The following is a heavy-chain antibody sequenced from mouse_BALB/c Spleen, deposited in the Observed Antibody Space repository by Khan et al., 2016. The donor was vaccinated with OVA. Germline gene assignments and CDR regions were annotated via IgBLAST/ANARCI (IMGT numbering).Heavy chain of an antibody. CDR1: GYSITSGYG. D-gene: IGHD1-2*01. V-gene: IGHV3-2*02. CDR2: ISYSGST. CDR3: ARTARIKY. Sequence: EVQLQQSGPGLVKPSQSLSLTCTVTGYSITSGYGWNWIRQFPGNKLEWMGYISYSGSTNYNPSLKSRISITRDTSKNQVFLQLNSVTTEDTATYYCARTARIKYWGQGTTLTVSS. J-gene: IGHJ2*01.